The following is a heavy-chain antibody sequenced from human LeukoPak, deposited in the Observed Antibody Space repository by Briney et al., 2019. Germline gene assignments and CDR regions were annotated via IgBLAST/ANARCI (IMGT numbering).Heavy chain of an antibody. CDR2: IYYSGST. Sequence: SETLSPTCTVSGGSISSYYWSWIRRPPGKGLEWIGYIYYSGSTNYNPSLKSRVTISVDTSKNQFSLKLSSVTAADTAVYYCARVRPSSGYYFYYFDYWGQGTLVTVSS. D-gene: IGHD3-22*01. CDR3: ARVRPSSGYYFYYFDY. J-gene: IGHJ4*02. V-gene: IGHV4-59*01. CDR1: GGSISSYY.